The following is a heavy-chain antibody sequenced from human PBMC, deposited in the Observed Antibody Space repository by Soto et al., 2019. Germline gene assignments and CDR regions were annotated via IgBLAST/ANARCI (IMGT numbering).Heavy chain of an antibody. CDR1: GGSISSYY. CDR3: ARGVYDILTGYSPDNWFDP. J-gene: IGHJ5*02. CDR2: IYYSGST. Sequence: SETLSLTCTVSGGSISSYYWSWIRQPPGKGLEWIGYIYYSGSTNYNPSLKSRVTISVDTSKNQFSLKLSSVTAADTAVYYCARGVYDILTGYSPDNWFDPWGQGTLVTVSS. D-gene: IGHD3-9*01. V-gene: IGHV4-59*01.